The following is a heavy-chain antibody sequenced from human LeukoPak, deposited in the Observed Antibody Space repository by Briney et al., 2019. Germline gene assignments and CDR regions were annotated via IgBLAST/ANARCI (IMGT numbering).Heavy chain of an antibody. V-gene: IGHV3-11*01. CDR3: TRDPRNGGFDP. CDR2: ISGPGTTI. Sequence: GGSLRLSCAASGFIFSNFYIAWIRQAPGQGLQWLSYISGPGTTIRYADSVKGRISGSRDNSKKLLYLEMNSLSDDDTAVYFCTRDPRNGGFDPWGQGTLVTVSS. J-gene: IGHJ5*02. D-gene: IGHD2-8*01. CDR1: GFIFSNFY.